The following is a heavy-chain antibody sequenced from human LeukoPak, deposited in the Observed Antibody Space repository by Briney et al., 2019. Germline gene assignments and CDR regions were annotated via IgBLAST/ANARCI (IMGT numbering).Heavy chain of an antibody. CDR2: ISAYNGNT. CDR1: GYTFTSYD. V-gene: IGHV1-18*01. CDR3: ASGRLDYDYVWGSYRYSPFDY. D-gene: IGHD3-16*02. J-gene: IGHJ4*02. Sequence: VASVKVSCKASGYTFTSYDINWVRQATGQGLEWMGWISAYNGNTNYAQKLRGRVTMTTDTSTSTAYMELRSLRSDDTAVYYCASGRLDYDYVWGSYRYSPFDYWGQGTLVTVSS.